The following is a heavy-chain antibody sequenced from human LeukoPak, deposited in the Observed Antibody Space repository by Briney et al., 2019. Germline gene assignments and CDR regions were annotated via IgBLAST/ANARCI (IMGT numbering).Heavy chain of an antibody. Sequence: AGGSLRLSCAASGFTFSSYSMNWVRQAPGKGLEWVSSISSSSSYIYYADSVKGRFTISRDNAKKSLYLQMNSLRAEDTAVYYCARDGGWGDFDYWGQGTLVTVSS. J-gene: IGHJ4*02. CDR2: ISSSSSYI. V-gene: IGHV3-21*01. D-gene: IGHD6-19*01. CDR3: ARDGGWGDFDY. CDR1: GFTFSSYS.